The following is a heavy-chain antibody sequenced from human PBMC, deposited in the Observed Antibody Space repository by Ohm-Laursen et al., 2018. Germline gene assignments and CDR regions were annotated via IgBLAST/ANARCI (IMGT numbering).Heavy chain of an antibody. CDR1: GFTFSIYA. CDR3: AKAMYYYDSSGYFPCADY. Sequence: SLRLSCTASGFTFSIYAMSWVRQAPGKGLEWVSAISGSGGSTYYADSVKGRFTISRDNSKNTLYLQMNSLRAEDTAVYYCAKAMYYYDSSGYFPCADYWGQGTLVTVSS. V-gene: IGHV3-23*01. CDR2: ISGSGGST. D-gene: IGHD3-22*01. J-gene: IGHJ4*02.